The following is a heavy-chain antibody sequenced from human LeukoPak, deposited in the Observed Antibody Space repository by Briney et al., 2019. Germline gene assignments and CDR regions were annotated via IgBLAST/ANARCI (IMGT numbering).Heavy chain of an antibody. V-gene: IGHV3-23*01. CDR1: GFTFSSYA. CDR2: ISGSGGST. Sequence: GGSLRLSCAASGFTFSSYAMSWVRQAPGKGLEWVSAISGSGGSTYYADSVKGRFTISRDNSKDTLYLQMNSLRAKDTAVYYCAKVPKTAMIVHYWGQGTLVTVSS. CDR3: AKVPKTAMIVHY. D-gene: IGHD5-18*01. J-gene: IGHJ4*02.